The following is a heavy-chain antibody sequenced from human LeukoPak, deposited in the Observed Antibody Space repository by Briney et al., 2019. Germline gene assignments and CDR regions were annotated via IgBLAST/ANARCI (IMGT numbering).Heavy chain of an antibody. CDR1: GGTFSSYA. V-gene: IGHV1-69*13. Sequence: ASVKVSCKASGGTFSSYAISWVRQAPGQEPEWMGGIIPIFGTADYAQKFQGRVTITADESTSTAYMELSSMRSEDTAVYYCARERSTDWSYYFDYWGQGTLVTVSS. D-gene: IGHD2-2*01. J-gene: IGHJ4*02. CDR3: ARERSTDWSYYFDY. CDR2: IIPIFGTA.